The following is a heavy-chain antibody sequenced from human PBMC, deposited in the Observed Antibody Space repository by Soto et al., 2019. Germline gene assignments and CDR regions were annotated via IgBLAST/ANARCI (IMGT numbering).Heavy chain of an antibody. J-gene: IGHJ4*02. D-gene: IGHD4-4*01. Sequence: ASVKVSCKASGFTSTGYPIHVVRQVPVHMLELIVWINAGNFNTKYSQRVQGRFTISMYASAIASGMELSILTSEGTAVYYCARRPGLQWGPLDYWGQGSQVTVSS. CDR3: ARRPGLQWGPLDY. V-gene: IGHV1-3*01. CDR2: INAGNFNT. CDR1: GFTSTGYP.